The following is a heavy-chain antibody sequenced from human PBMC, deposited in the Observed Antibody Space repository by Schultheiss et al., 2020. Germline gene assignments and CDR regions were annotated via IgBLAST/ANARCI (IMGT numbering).Heavy chain of an antibody. D-gene: IGHD6-19*01. V-gene: IGHV4-59*06. CDR2: IYYSGST. CDR1: GGSISSYY. CDR3: ASAPIAVAGTVGGD. J-gene: IGHJ4*02. Sequence: SETLSLTCTVSGGSISSYYWSWIRQHPGKGLEWIGYIYYSGSTYYNPSLKSRVTISVDTSKNQFSLKLSSVTAADTAVYYCASAPIAVAGTVGGDWGQGTLVTVSS.